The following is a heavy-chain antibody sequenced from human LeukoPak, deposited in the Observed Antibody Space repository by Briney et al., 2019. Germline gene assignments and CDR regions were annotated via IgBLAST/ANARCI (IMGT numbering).Heavy chain of an antibody. D-gene: IGHD3-16*01. Sequence: ASVKVSCKASGYTFTGYYMHWLRQAPGQGLEWMGWINPNSGGTNYAQKFQGRVTMTRDTSISTAYMELSGLRSDDTAVYSCARDLRPASTVGNPGEFDSWGQGTLVTVSS. CDR1: GYTFTGYY. CDR2: INPNSGGT. J-gene: IGHJ4*02. V-gene: IGHV1-2*02. CDR3: ARDLRPASTVGNPGEFDS.